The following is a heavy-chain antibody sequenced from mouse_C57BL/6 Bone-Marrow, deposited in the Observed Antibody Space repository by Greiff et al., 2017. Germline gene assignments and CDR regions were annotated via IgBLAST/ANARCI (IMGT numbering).Heavy chain of an antibody. CDR2: IDPSDSYT. D-gene: IGHD1-1*01. CDR3: ARGSSSYYYAMDY. CDR1: GYTFTSYW. Sequence: QVQLQQPGAELVKPGASVKLSCKASGYTFTSYWMQWVKQRPGQGLEWIGEIDPSDSYTNYNQKFKGKATLTVDTSSSTAYMQLSSLTSEDYAVYYCARGSSSYYYAMDYWGQGTSVTVSS. V-gene: IGHV1-50*01. J-gene: IGHJ4*01.